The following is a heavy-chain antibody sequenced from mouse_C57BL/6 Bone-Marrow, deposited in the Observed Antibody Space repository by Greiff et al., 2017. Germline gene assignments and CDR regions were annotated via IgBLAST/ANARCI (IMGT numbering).Heavy chain of an antibody. J-gene: IGHJ3*01. CDR3: ARSGYYASFAY. Sequence: VKLVESGAELARPGASVKMSCKASGYTFTSYTMHWVKQRPGQGLEWIGYINPSSGYTKYNQKFKDKATLTADKSSSTAYMQLSSLTSEDSAVYYCARSGYYASFAYWGQGTLVTVSA. CDR2: INPSSGYT. CDR1: GYTFTSYT. D-gene: IGHD1-1*01. V-gene: IGHV1-4*01.